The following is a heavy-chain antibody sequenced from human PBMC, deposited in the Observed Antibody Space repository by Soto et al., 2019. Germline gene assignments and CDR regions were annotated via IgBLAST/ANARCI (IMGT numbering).Heavy chain of an antibody. CDR3: AKSPGGYYSFDI. V-gene: IGHV3-30*18. J-gene: IGHJ3*02. CDR2: ISYDGINK. Sequence: QVQLVESGGGVVQPGRSLRLSCAASGFTFSSYGMHWVRQAPGNGLEWVAVISYDGINKYYADSVKGRFTIFRDNSKNALYLQMNGLRAEDTAVYYCAKSPGGYYSFDIWGQGTMVTVSS. CDR1: GFTFSSYG. D-gene: IGHD3-3*01.